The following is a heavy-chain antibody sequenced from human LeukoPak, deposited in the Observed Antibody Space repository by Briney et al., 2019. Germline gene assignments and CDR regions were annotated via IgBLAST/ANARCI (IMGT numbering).Heavy chain of an antibody. V-gene: IGHV3-74*01. D-gene: IGHD3-3*01. CDR2: INSDGSST. CDR1: GFTFSSYW. J-gene: IGHJ4*02. CDR3: ARVEPIRLLVDY. Sequence: PGGSLRLSCAASGFTFSSYWMHWVRQAPGKGPVWVSRINSDGSSTTYADSLKGRFTISRDNAKNTLYLQMNSLRAEDTAVYYCARVEPIRLLVDYWGQGTLVTVSS.